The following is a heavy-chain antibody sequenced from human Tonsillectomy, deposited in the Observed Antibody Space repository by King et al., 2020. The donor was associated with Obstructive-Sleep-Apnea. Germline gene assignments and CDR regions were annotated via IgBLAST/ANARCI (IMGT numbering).Heavy chain of an antibody. J-gene: IGHJ5*02. V-gene: IGHV3-30*03. CDR1: GFTFSNYG. CDR2: ISYDGSDK. CDR3: GGYNWFDP. D-gene: IGHD6-13*01. Sequence: VQLVESGGGVVQPGRSLRLSCAASGFTFSNYGMHWVRQAPVEGLEWVAIISYDGSDKYYADSLKGRLTISRDNSKSTLYLQMNSLRPEDTAVYYCGGYNWFDPWGQGTLVTVSS.